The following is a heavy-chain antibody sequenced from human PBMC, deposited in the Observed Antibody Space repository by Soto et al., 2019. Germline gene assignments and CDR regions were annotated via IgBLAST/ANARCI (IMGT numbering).Heavy chain of an antibody. D-gene: IGHD6-25*01. CDR3: TREAGWQRMVPYD. CDR2: ISAFNGDT. J-gene: IGHJ4*02. CDR1: GYTFTSYG. Sequence: QVQLEQSGSEVKKPGASVNVSCKAFGYTFTSYGFSWVRQVPGQGLEWLGWISAFNGDTQYAQTMKGRLTVTTETSTTSLHMELRRLTPADTAVYYCTREAGWQRMVPYDWGQGTLVTVS. V-gene: IGHV1-18*04.